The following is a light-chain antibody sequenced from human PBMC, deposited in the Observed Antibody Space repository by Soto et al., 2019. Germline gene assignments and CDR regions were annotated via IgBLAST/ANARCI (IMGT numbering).Light chain of an antibody. J-gene: IGKJ2*02. V-gene: IGKV3-11*01. CDR1: QSVATY. Sequence: EIVLTQSPLTLALSPGERATLSCRASQSVATYLAWYQQRPGQAPRLLIYDASHRATGIPARFSGSGSGTDLTLTISSLEPEDFAVYYCQRRTDCPPICTFCPGTKVEIK. CDR2: DAS. CDR3: QRRTDCPPICT.